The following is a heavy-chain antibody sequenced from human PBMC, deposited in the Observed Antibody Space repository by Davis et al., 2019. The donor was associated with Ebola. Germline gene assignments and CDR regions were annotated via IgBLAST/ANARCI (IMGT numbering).Heavy chain of an antibody. CDR2: IRSKANSYAT. Sequence: PGGSLRLSCAASGLTFSGPAMHWVRQASGKGLEWVGRIRSKANSYATAYAASVKGRFTISRDDSKNTAYLQMNSLKTEDTAVYYCTSRGELWNFDYWGQGTLFTVSS. D-gene: IGHD7-27*01. CDR1: GLTFSGPA. J-gene: IGHJ4*02. CDR3: TSRGELWNFDY. V-gene: IGHV3-73*01.